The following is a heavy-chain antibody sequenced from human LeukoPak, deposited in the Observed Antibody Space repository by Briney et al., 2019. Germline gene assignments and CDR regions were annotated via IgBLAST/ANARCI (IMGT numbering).Heavy chain of an antibody. D-gene: IGHD4-17*01. CDR2: LSGDGSST. Sequence: GGSLRLSCVASGFTFSSYWMHWVRQAPGKGLLWVSRLSGDGSSTKYADSLKGRFTISRDNAKNTLYLQMNSLRAEDAAVYFCVRASTTVPNLLDNWGQGTLVTVSS. CDR3: VRASTTVPNLLDN. V-gene: IGHV3-74*03. J-gene: IGHJ4*02. CDR1: GFTFSSYW.